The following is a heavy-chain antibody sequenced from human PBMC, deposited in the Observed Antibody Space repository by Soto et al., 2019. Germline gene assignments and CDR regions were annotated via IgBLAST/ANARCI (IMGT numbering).Heavy chain of an antibody. D-gene: IGHD3-22*01. CDR3: ARDRGYYYDSSGPNYYYYGMDV. J-gene: IGHJ6*02. CDR1: GFTFSSYA. Sequence: QVQLVESGGGVVQPGRSLRLSCAASGFTFSSYAMHWVRQAPGKGLEWVAVISYDGSNKYYADSVKGRFNISRDNSKNTLYLQMNSLRAEDTAVYYCARDRGYYYDSSGPNYYYYGMDVWGQGTTVTVSS. V-gene: IGHV3-30-3*01. CDR2: ISYDGSNK.